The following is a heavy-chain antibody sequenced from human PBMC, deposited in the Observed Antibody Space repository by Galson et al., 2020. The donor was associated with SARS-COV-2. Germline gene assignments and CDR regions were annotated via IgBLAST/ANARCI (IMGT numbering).Heavy chain of an antibody. CDR1: GFSLSTSGMC. D-gene: IGHD3-10*01. CDR3: AGTCITRTASRSCYY. J-gene: IGHJ4*02. CDR2: IDWDGDK. Sequence: SGPTLVKPTQTLTLTCTFSGFSLSTSGMCVSWIRQPPGKALEWLARIDWDGDKHYSTSLKTRFTISKDTSKNQVVLIMTNMDPVDTATYYCAGTCITRTASRSCYYCGQGTLVTVAS. V-gene: IGHV2-70*11.